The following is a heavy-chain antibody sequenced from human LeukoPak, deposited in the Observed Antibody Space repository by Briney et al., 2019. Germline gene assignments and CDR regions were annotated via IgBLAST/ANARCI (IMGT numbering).Heavy chain of an antibody. CDR2: INTDGSIT. J-gene: IGHJ4*02. D-gene: IGHD3-10*01. Sequence: GGSLRLSCAASGFTFSDYWIHWVRQAPGKGLVRVSRINTDGSITNYADSVKGRFSISRDNAKNTLYLQMSSLRAEDTAVYYCARDRGPRTGFMVREAYDYWGQGTLVTVSS. CDR3: ARDRGPRTGFMVREAYDY. V-gene: IGHV3-74*01. CDR1: GFTFSDYW.